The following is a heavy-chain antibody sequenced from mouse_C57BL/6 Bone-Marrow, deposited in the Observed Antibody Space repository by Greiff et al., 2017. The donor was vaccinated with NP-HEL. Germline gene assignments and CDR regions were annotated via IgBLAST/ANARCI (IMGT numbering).Heavy chain of an antibody. CDR2: IYPSDSET. J-gene: IGHJ3*01. CDR1: GYTFTSYW. D-gene: IGHD4-1*01. V-gene: IGHV1-61*01. CDR3: ARGGLTGTIAY. Sequence: QVHVKQPGAELVRPGSSVKLSCKASGYTFTSYWMDWVKQRPGQGLEWIGNIYPSDSETHYNQKFKDKATLTVDKSSSTAYMQLSSLTSEDSAVYYCARGGLTGTIAYWGQGTLVTVSA.